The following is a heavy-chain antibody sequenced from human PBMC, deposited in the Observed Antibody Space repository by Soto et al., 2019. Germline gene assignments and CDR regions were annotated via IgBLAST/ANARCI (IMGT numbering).Heavy chain of an antibody. J-gene: IGHJ3*01. V-gene: IGHV1-69*13. CDR3: ARRSVSHSNAFDF. CDR1: GGTFRNLA. CDR2: FIPIIGGG. Sequence: ASVKVSCKASGGTFRNLAINWVRQAPGQGLEWMGGFIPIIGGGVNAQKFQGRVTITSDESTSTAYMELSSLKSEDTAMYFCARRSVSHSNAFDFWGQGTMVTVSS. D-gene: IGHD2-15*01.